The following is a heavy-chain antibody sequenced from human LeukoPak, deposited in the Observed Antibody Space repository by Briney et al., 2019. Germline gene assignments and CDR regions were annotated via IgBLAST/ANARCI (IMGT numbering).Heavy chain of an antibody. D-gene: IGHD3-10*01. CDR1: GFTFSSYA. CDR2: ISGSGGST. V-gene: IGHV3-23*01. CDR3: AKEHPNSYGSGSYNFDY. J-gene: IGHJ4*02. Sequence: GGSLRLPCAASGFTFSSYAMTWVRQAPGKGLEWVSAISGSGGSTYYADSVKGRFTISRDNSKNTLYLQMNSLRAEDTALYYCAKEHPNSYGSGSYNFDYWGQGTLVTVSS.